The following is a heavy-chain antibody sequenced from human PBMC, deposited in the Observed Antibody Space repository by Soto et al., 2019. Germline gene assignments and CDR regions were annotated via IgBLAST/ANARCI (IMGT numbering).Heavy chain of an antibody. J-gene: IGHJ4*02. Sequence: QVQLVQSVAEVKKPGSSVIVSCKASGDSFSSYAISWVRQAPGHGLEWMGRIIPIFGTANYAQRVQGRVTITADEFTGTAKMGLGSLRSEDTAVFYCSAGGNYYERRGLGLWGQGTLVTVSS. CDR1: GDSFSSYA. V-gene: IGHV1-69*01. D-gene: IGHD3-22*01. CDR2: IIPIFGTA. CDR3: SAGGNYYERRGLGL.